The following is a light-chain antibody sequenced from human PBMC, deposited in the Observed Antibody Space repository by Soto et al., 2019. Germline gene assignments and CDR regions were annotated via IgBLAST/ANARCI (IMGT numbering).Light chain of an antibody. CDR2: GAS. CDR3: QHYASCSLM. V-gene: IGKV3-20*01. J-gene: IGKJ1*01. Sequence: EIVLTQSPGTLSLSPGERATLSCRASQSVSSSYLAWYQQKPGQAPRLLIYGASSRATGIPDRFSGSGSGTDFMLTLSSLELEDLTVDYCQHYASCSLMVGQGTKVEIK. CDR1: QSVSSSY.